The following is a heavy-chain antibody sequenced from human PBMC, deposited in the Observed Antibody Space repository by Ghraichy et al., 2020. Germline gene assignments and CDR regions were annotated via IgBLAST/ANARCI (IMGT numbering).Heavy chain of an antibody. V-gene: IGHV4-34*01. J-gene: IGHJ6*02. CDR1: GGSFSGYY. Sequence: SETLSLTCAVYGGSFSGYYWSWIRQPPGKGLEWIGEINYSGSTNYNPSLKSRVTISVDTSKNQFSLKLSSVTAADTAVYYCARTAVEGGLGYYFCMDYWGQGTTVTVSS. CDR3: ARTAVEGGLGYYFCMDY. D-gene: IGHD3-16*01. CDR2: INYSGST.